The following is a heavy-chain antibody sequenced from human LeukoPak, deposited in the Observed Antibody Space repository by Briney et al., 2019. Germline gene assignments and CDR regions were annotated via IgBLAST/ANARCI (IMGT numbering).Heavy chain of an antibody. CDR1: GGSISSGDYY. D-gene: IGHD6-13*01. Sequence: PSETLSLTCTVSGGSISSGDYYWSWIRQPPGKGLEWIGYIYYSGSTYYNPSLKSRVTISVDTSKNQFSLKLSSVTAADTAVYYCARIDGEGSSWSPDMYFDYWGQGTLVTVSS. CDR2: IYYSGST. CDR3: ARIDGEGSSWSPDMYFDY. J-gene: IGHJ4*02. V-gene: IGHV4-30-4*08.